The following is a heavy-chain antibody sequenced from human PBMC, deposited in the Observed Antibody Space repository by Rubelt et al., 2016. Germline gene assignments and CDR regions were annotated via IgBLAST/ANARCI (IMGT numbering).Heavy chain of an antibody. CDR2: ISSSSSYI. Sequence: MNWVRQAPGKGLEWVSSISSSSSYIYYADSVKGRFTISRDNAKNSLYLQMNSLRAEDTAVYYCAKGSGRAYCSGGSCYPIDYWGQGTLVTVSS. J-gene: IGHJ4*02. V-gene: IGHV3-21*01. D-gene: IGHD2-15*01. CDR3: AKGSGRAYCSGGSCYPIDY.